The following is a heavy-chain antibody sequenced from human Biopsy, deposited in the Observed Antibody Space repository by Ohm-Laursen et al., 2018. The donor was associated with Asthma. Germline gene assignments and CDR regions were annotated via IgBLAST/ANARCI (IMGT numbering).Heavy chain of an antibody. CDR3: TRHNDY. V-gene: IGHV2-70*04. Sequence: TQTLTLTRSFSGFSLSSSGANVNWIRQPPGKALEWLARIDWEEDKFYSTSLRTRLTISKGSSEDQVILTMTNMGPVDTATYYCTRHNDYWGPGILVTVSS. CDR2: IDWEEDK. CDR1: GFSLSSSGAN. D-gene: IGHD1-14*01. J-gene: IGHJ4*02.